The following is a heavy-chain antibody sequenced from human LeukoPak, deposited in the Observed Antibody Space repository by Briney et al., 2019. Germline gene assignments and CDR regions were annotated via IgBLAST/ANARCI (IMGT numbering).Heavy chain of an antibody. CDR2: ISYDGSNE. Sequence: GGSLRLSCAASGFGFSTYGLHWVRQAPGKGLEWVALISYDGSNEYHADSARGRFTISRDNSKNTVYLQMNSLRAEDTAVYYCAKDRSRGYSGYDRDRGIDQWGQGTLVTVSS. CDR1: GFGFSTYG. D-gene: IGHD5-12*01. J-gene: IGHJ4*02. CDR3: AKDRSRGYSGYDRDRGIDQ. V-gene: IGHV3-30*18.